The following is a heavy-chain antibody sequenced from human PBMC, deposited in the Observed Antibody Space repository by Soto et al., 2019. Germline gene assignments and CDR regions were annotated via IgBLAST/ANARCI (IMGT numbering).Heavy chain of an antibody. V-gene: IGHV3-74*01. J-gene: IGHJ5*02. Sequence: EVQLVESGGALVQPGGSLRLSCAASGFTFSGYWMHWVRQAPGQGLVWVSRVKRDGTITSYADSVRGRFTISRDNARNNLNLQMNSLRAEDTAVYYCARSDWFDPWGQGTMVTVSS. CDR2: VKRDGTIT. CDR3: ARSDWFDP. CDR1: GFTFSGYW.